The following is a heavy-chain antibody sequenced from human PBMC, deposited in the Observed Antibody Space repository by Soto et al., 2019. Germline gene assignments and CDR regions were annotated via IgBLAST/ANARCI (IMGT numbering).Heavy chain of an antibody. V-gene: IGHV4-31*03. CDR3: ARALNSSGYYYVKY. CDR2: IYYSGST. Sequence: SETLSLTCTVSGGSISSGGYYWSWIRQHPGKGLEWIGYIYYSGSTYYNPSLKSRVTISVDTSKDQFSLKLSSVTAADTAVYYCARALNSSGYYYVKYWGQGTLVTVSS. CDR1: GGSISSGGYY. D-gene: IGHD3-22*01. J-gene: IGHJ4*02.